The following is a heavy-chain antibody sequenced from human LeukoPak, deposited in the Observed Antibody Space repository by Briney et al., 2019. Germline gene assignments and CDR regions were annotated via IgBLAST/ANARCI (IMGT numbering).Heavy chain of an antibody. CDR1: GGSISSSSYY. CDR3: ARDRNAGPWYSDV. V-gene: IGHV3-7*01. J-gene: IGHJ2*01. CDR2: IKQDGSAK. D-gene: IGHD2-8*01. Sequence: ETLSLTCTVSGGSISSSSYYWGWIRQPPGKGLEWVANIKQDGSAKNYGDSVKGRFTISRDNAKNSLYLQMNSLRVEDTAVYYCARDRNAGPWYSDVWGRGTLVSVSS.